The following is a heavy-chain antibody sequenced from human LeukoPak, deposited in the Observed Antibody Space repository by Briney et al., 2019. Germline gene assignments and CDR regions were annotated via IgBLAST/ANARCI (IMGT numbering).Heavy chain of an antibody. CDR2: INPNSGGT. CDR3: ASGDYYDSSGYYGAYGDY. CDR1: GYTFTSYG. J-gene: IGHJ4*02. V-gene: IGHV1-2*02. Sequence: GASVKVSCKASGYTFTSYGISWVRQAPGQGLEWMGWINPNSGGTNYAQKFQGRVTMTRDTSISTAYMELSRLRSDDTAVYYCASGDYYDSSGYYGAYGDYWGQGTLVTVSS. D-gene: IGHD3-22*01.